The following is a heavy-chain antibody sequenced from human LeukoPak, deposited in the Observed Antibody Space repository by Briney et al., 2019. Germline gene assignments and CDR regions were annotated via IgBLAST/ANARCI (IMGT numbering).Heavy chain of an antibody. Sequence: SETLSLTCTVCGDSIRSGGYYWNWIRQAPGKGLEWLGYIYSGGNTYYNPSLKSRGGISLDKSKSQFSLRLSSVTAADTAMYFCSRGAVAGLFDYWGQGILVTVSS. V-gene: IGHV4-31*03. D-gene: IGHD6-19*01. CDR3: SRGAVAGLFDY. CDR2: IYSGGNT. J-gene: IGHJ4*02. CDR1: GDSIRSGGYY.